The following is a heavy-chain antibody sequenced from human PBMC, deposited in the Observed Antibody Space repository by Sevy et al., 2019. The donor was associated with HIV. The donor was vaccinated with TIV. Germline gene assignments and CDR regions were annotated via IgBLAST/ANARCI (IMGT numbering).Heavy chain of an antibody. CDR3: ARDHVKDGDLGDYYYSAMDV. D-gene: IGHD4-17*01. J-gene: IGHJ6*02. CDR2: ISSSGDTI. CDR1: GFTISDYF. V-gene: IGHV3-11*01. Sequence: GVSLRLSCAAAGFTISDYFMTWIRQAPGKGLEWVSYISSSGDTIYYADSVKGRFTISRDNARNSLYLQMNSLRAEDTAVYYCARDHVKDGDLGDYYYSAMDVWGQGTTVTVSS.